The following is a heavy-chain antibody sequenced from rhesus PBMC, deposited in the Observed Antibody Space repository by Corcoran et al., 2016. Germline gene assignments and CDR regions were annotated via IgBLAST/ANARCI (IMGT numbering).Heavy chain of an antibody. CDR3: ARVSGYTADDAFDF. Sequence: QVQLQQWGEGLVKPSETLSLTCAVYGGSISSNYWSWIRQPPGKGLEWIGRIRSGGRPNYNPALKSRVTISMDTSKNQFSLRLSSVTAADTAVYYCARVSGYTADDAFDFWGQGLRVTVSS. CDR1: GGSISSNY. V-gene: IGHV4-160*01. CDR2: IRSGGRP. D-gene: IGHD5-24*01. J-gene: IGHJ3*01.